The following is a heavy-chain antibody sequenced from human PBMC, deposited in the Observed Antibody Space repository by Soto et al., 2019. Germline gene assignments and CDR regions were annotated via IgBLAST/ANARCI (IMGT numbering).Heavy chain of an antibody. V-gene: IGHV1-46*01. CDR3: ARVMFCGGDCYSAFDI. CDR2: INPSGGST. CDR1: GYTFTSYY. J-gene: IGHJ3*02. D-gene: IGHD2-21*02. Sequence: SVKVSCKASGYTFTSYYMHWVRQAPGQGLEWMGIINPSGGSTSYAQKFQGRVTMTRDTSTSTVYMELSSLRSEDTAVYYCARVMFCGGDCYSAFDIWGQGTMVTVSS.